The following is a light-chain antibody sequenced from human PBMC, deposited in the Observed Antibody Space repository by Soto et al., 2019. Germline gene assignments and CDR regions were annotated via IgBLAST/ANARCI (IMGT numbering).Light chain of an antibody. CDR3: SSYTSSSTLVV. Sequence: QSALTQPASVSGSPGQSITISCTGTSSDVGGYNYVSWYQQHPGKAPKLMIYEVSNRPSGVSNRFSGSQSGNTASLTISGLQAEDEADYYCSSYTSSSTLVVFGGGTPLTVL. CDR1: SSDVGGYNY. CDR2: EVS. V-gene: IGLV2-14*01. J-gene: IGLJ2*01.